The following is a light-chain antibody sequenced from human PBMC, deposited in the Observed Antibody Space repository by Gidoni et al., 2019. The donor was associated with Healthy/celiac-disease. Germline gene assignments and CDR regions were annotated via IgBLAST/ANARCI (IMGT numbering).Light chain of an antibody. Sequence: DIQMTQSPSTLSASVGDRVTITCRASQSISSWLAWYQQKPGKAPKLLILKAYSLESGVPSRFSGSGSGTEFTLTISRLQPDDFATYYCQQYNSYPTFGQGTKVEIK. CDR2: KAY. V-gene: IGKV1-5*03. CDR1: QSISSW. J-gene: IGKJ1*01. CDR3: QQYNSYPT.